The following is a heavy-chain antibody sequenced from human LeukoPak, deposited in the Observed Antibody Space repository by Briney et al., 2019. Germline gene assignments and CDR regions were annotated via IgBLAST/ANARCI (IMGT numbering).Heavy chain of an antibody. J-gene: IGHJ4*02. Sequence: SVKVPCKASGGTFSSYAISWVRQAPGQGLEWMGGIIPIFGTANYAQKFQGRVTITTDESTSTAYMELSSLRSEDTAVYYCARGSWYSAAALGYWGQGTLVTVSS. V-gene: IGHV1-69*05. CDR2: IIPIFGTA. CDR3: ARGSWYSAAALGY. D-gene: IGHD6-13*01. CDR1: GGTFSSYA.